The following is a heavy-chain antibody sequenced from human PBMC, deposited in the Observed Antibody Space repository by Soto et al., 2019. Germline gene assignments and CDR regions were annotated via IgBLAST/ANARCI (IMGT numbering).Heavy chain of an antibody. Sequence: SETLSRTCTVSGGSVSSGSYYLSWIRQPPGKGLEWIGYIYYSGSTNYNPSLKSRVTISVDTSKNQFSLKLTSVTAADTAVYYCARDSKRGYSGYDKLDYWGQGTLVTVSS. D-gene: IGHD5-12*01. J-gene: IGHJ4*02. V-gene: IGHV4-61*01. CDR3: ARDSKRGYSGYDKLDY. CDR1: GGSVSSGSYY. CDR2: IYYSGST.